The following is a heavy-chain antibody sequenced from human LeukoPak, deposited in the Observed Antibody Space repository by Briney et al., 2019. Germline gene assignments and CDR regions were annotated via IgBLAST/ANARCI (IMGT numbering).Heavy chain of an antibody. CDR2: INHSGST. Sequence: SETLSLTCAVYGGSFSGYYWSWIRQPPGKGLEWIGEINHSGSTNYNPSLKRRVTISVDTSKNQFSLKLSSVTAADTAVYYCARDYAFDIWGQGTMVTVSS. J-gene: IGHJ3*02. V-gene: IGHV4-34*01. CDR3: ARDYAFDI. CDR1: GGSFSGYY.